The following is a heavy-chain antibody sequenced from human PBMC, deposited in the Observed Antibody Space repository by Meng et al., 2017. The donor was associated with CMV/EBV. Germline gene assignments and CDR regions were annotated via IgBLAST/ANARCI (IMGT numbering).Heavy chain of an antibody. CDR1: GGSFSGYC. CDR3: ARNYDFWSGYWNWFDP. J-gene: IGHJ5*02. D-gene: IGHD3-3*01. V-gene: IGHV4-34*01. CDR2: INHSGST. Sequence: CGGSFSGYCGGCIRQPPGKGLEWVGGINHSGSTNYKPSVKSRVTISVDTSKNQFSLKLSSVTAADTAVYYCARNYDFWSGYWNWFDPWGQGTLVTVSS.